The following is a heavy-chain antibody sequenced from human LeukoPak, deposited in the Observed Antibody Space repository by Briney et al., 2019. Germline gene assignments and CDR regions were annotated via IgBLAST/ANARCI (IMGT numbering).Heavy chain of an antibody. Sequence: QPGGSLRLSCAASGFTFSSYAMNWVRQAPGKGLEWVSGISNSGGSTYYADSVKGRFTISRDNSKNTLYLQINSLRAEDTAVYYCAKETSSSFDYWGQGTLVTVSS. CDR3: AKETSSSFDY. J-gene: IGHJ4*02. V-gene: IGHV3-23*01. CDR2: ISNSGGST. CDR1: GFTFSSYA. D-gene: IGHD6-6*01.